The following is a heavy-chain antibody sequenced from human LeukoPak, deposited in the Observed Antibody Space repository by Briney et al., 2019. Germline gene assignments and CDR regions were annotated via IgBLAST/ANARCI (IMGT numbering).Heavy chain of an antibody. CDR1: GYTFTGYY. J-gene: IGHJ5*02. CDR3: AIDDFWSGYGPYNWFDP. V-gene: IGHV1-2*02. Sequence: ASVQVSCKASGYTFTGYYMHWVRQAPGQGLEWMGWINPNSGGTNYAQKFQGRVTMTRDTSISTAYMELSRLRSDDTAVYYCAIDDFWSGYGPYNWFDPWGQGTLVTVSS. D-gene: IGHD3-3*01. CDR2: INPNSGGT.